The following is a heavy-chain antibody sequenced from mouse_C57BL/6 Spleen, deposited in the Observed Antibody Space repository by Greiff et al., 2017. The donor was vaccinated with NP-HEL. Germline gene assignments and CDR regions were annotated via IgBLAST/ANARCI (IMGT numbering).Heavy chain of an antibody. Sequence: EVKVVESGGGLVQPGGSLSLSCAASGFTFTDYYMSWVRQPPGKALEWLGFIRNKANGYTTEYSASVKGRFTISRDNSQSILYLQMNALRAEDSATYYCARSRWGYAMDYWGQGTSVTVSS. V-gene: IGHV7-3*01. CDR1: GFTFTDYY. CDR3: ARSRWGYAMDY. J-gene: IGHJ4*01. CDR2: IRNKANGYTT. D-gene: IGHD1-1*02.